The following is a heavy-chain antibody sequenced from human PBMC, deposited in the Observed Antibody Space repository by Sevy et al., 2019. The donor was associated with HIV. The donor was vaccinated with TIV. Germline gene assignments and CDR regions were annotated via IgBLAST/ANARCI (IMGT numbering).Heavy chain of an antibody. CDR1: GGTFSSYA. Sequence: ASVKVSCKASGGTFSSYAISWVRQAPGQGLEWMGGIIPIFGTANYAQKFQGRVTITADESTSTAYMELSSLRSEDTAVYYCAGGEDYGDYERGAFDYWGQGTLVTVSS. J-gene: IGHJ4*02. V-gene: IGHV1-69*13. CDR3: AGGEDYGDYERGAFDY. D-gene: IGHD4-17*01. CDR2: IIPIFGTA.